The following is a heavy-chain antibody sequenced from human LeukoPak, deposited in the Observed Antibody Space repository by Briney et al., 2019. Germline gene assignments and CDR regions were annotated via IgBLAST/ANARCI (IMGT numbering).Heavy chain of an antibody. J-gene: IGHJ4*02. D-gene: IGHD6-19*01. CDR3: ARNIAVAGNFPEGY. Sequence: ASVKVSCKASGYTFTGYYMHWVRQAPGQGLEWMGWINPNSGGTNYAQKFQGRVTMTRDTSISTAYMELSRLRSDDTAVYYCARNIAVAGNFPEGYWGQGTLVTVSS. CDR1: GYTFTGYY. CDR2: INPNSGGT. V-gene: IGHV1-2*02.